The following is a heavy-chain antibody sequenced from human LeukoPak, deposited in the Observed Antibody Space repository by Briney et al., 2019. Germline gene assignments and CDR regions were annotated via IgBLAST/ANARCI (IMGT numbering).Heavy chain of an antibody. V-gene: IGHV1-69*05. CDR3: ARDPIGSRWPYYFDY. D-gene: IGHD2-15*01. CDR1: GGTFSSYA. J-gene: IGHJ4*02. Sequence: SVKVSCKASGGTFSSYAISWVRQAPGQGLEWMGGIIPIFGTANYAQKFQARVTITRDTSASTAYMELSSLRSEDTAVYYCARDPIGSRWPYYFDYWGQGTLVTVSS. CDR2: IIPIFGTA.